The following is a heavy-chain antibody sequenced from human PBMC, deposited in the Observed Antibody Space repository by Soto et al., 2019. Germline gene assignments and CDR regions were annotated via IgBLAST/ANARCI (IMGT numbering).Heavy chain of an antibody. D-gene: IGHD1-26*01. CDR3: ARHSEWEMHFDY. V-gene: IGHV4-31*03. CDR2: IYYSGST. J-gene: IGHJ4*02. Sequence: SETLSLTCTVSGGSISSGGYYWSWIRQHPGKGLEWIGYIYYSGSTYYNPSLKSRVTISVDTSKNQFSLKLSSVTAADTAVYYCARHSEWEMHFDYWGQGTRVTVSS. CDR1: GGSISSGGYY.